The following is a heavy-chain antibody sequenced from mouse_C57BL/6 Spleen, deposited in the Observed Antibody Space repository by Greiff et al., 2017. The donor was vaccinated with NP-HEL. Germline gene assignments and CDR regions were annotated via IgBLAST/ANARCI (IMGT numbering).Heavy chain of an antibody. CDR1: GFTFSDYG. D-gene: IGHD1-1*01. J-gene: IGHJ4*01. V-gene: IGHV5-17*01. CDR2: ISSGSSTI. CDR3: ARPIPAVRGYYYAMDY. Sequence: EVKLVESGGGLVKPGGSLKLSCAASGFTFSDYGMHWVRQAPEKGLEWVAYISSGSSTIYYADTVKGRFTISRDNAKNTLFLQMTSLRSEDTAMYYCARPIPAVRGYYYAMDYWGQGTSVTVSS.